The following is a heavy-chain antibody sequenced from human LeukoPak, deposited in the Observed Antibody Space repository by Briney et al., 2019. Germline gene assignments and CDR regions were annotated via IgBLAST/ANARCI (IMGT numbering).Heavy chain of an antibody. Sequence: SETLTLTGTVSGGSITNNYRAWIRQPPGKGLEWIGYTHDSGNTNYNSSLKSRLTISVDTSKNQFSLKLTSVTAADTAVYYCARDRSAAPPDYWGQGTLVTVSS. D-gene: IGHD6-13*01. CDR3: ARDRSAAPPDY. CDR2: THDSGNT. J-gene: IGHJ4*02. CDR1: GGSITNNY. V-gene: IGHV4-59*01.